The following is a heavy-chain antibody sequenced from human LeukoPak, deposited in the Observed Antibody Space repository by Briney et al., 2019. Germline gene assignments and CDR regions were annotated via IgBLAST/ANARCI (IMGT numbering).Heavy chain of an antibody. CDR2: IIPIFGTA. Sequence: SVKVSCKASGGTFSSYAISWVRQAPGQGLEWMGGIIPIFGTANYAQKFQGRVTITADESTSTAYMELSSLRSEDTAVYYCAITAPIAAAGTLGIFDYWGQGTLVTVSS. V-gene: IGHV1-69*13. CDR3: AITAPIAAAGTLGIFDY. J-gene: IGHJ4*02. CDR1: GGTFSSYA. D-gene: IGHD6-13*01.